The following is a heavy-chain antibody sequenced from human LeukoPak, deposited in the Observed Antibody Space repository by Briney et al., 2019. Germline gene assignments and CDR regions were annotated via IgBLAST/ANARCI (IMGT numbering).Heavy chain of an antibody. D-gene: IGHD5-18*01. CDR1: GGSFSGSY. J-gene: IGHJ6*03. V-gene: IGHV4-34*01. CDR3: ARGESGYSYGGLYYYYYYMDV. Sequence: ASETLSLTCAVYGGSFSGSYWSWIRQPPGKGLEWIGEINHSGSTNYNPSLKSRVTISVDTSKNQFSLNLSSVTAADTAVYYCARGESGYSYGGLYYYYYYMDVWGKGTTVTVSS. CDR2: INHSGST.